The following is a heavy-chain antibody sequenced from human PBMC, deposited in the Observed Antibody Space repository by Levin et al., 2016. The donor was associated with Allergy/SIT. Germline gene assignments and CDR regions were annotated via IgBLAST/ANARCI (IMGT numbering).Heavy chain of an antibody. J-gene: IGHJ4*02. CDR2: IYYSGST. D-gene: IGHD3-10*01. Sequence: WIRQPPGKGLEWIGSIYYSGSTYYNPSLKSRVTISVDTSKNQFSLKLSSVTAADTAVYYCARQPILAGGYFDYWGQGTLVTVSS. CDR3: ARQPILAGGYFDY. V-gene: IGHV4-39*01.